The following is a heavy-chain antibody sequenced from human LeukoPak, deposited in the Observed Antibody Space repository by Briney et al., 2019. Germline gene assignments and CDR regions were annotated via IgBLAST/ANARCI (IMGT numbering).Heavy chain of an antibody. CDR2: ISSSSSYI. D-gene: IGHD6-19*01. Sequence: GGSLRLSCAASGFTFSGYSMNWVRQAPGKGLEWVSSISSSSSYIYYADSVKGRFTISRDNAKNSLYLQMNSLRAEDTAVYYCARGSIAVAGTEDYWGQGTLVTVSS. J-gene: IGHJ4*02. CDR3: ARGSIAVAGTEDY. V-gene: IGHV3-21*01. CDR1: GFTFSGYS.